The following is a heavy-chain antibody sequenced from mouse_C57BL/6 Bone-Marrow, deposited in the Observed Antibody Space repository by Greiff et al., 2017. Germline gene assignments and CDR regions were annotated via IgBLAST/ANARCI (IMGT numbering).Heavy chain of an antibody. J-gene: IGHJ2*01. Sequence: VQLQQSGAELVRPGASVKLSCTASGFNIKDDYMPWVKQRPEQGLEWIGWIDPENGDTEYASKFQGKATITADTSSNTAYLQLSSLTSEDTAVYYCTRGDGYYFYYFDYWGQGTTLTVSS. D-gene: IGHD2-3*01. CDR2: IDPENGDT. V-gene: IGHV14-4*01. CDR3: TRGDGYYFYYFDY. CDR1: GFNIKDDY.